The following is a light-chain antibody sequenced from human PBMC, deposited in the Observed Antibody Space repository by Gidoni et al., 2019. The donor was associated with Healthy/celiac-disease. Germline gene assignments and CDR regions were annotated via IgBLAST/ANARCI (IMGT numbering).Light chain of an antibody. J-gene: IGKJ1*01. Sequence: IVLTQSPDSLPVSLGERATINCKSSQSVLYSSNNKNYLAWYQQKPGQPPKLLIYWASTRESGVPDRFSGSGSGTDFTLTISSLQAEDVAVYYCQQYYSTAWTFGQGTKVEIK. V-gene: IGKV4-1*01. CDR2: WAS. CDR1: QSVLYSSNNKNY. CDR3: QQYYSTAWT.